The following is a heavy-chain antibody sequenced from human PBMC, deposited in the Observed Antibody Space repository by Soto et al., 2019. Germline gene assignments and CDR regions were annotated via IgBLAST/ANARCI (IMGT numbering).Heavy chain of an antibody. D-gene: IGHD6-6*01. J-gene: IGHJ4*02. CDR3: ASDRFGSSSGVDY. V-gene: IGHV4-31*02. CDR1: GGSISSGGYY. CDR2: IYYSGST. Sequence: SETLSLTCTVSGGSISSGGYYWSWIRQHPGKGLEWIGYIYYSGSTYYNPSLKSRVTISVDTSKNQFSLKLSSVTAADTAVYYCASDRFGSSSGVDYWGQGTLVTVSS.